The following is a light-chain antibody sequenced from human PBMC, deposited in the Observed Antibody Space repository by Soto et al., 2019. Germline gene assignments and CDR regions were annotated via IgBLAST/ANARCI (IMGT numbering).Light chain of an antibody. Sequence: QSVLTQPASVSGSPGQSITISCTGTSSDVGAYKSVSWYQQHPGKAPRLMMYDVSNRPSGVSTRFSGSKSGNTASLTISGLQAEDEADYYCTSYTISSTLRYVFGTGTKVTVL. J-gene: IGLJ1*01. CDR3: TSYTISSTLRYV. CDR1: SSDVGAYKS. V-gene: IGLV2-14*01. CDR2: DVS.